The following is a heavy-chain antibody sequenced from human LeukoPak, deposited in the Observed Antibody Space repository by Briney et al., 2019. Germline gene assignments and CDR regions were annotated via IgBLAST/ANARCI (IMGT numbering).Heavy chain of an antibody. Sequence: SETLSLTCTGSGCSISSYYWSWIRQPPGKGLEWIGYIYYSGSTNYNPSLKSRVTISVDTSKNQFSLKLSSVTAADTAVYYCASAGDYEGWFDPWGQGTLVTVSS. CDR2: IYYSGST. J-gene: IGHJ5*02. CDR1: GCSISSYY. D-gene: IGHD4-17*01. V-gene: IGHV4-59*01. CDR3: ASAGDYEGWFDP.